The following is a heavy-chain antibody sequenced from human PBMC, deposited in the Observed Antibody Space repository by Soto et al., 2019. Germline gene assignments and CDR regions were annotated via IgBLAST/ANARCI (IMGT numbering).Heavy chain of an antibody. Sequence: QVQLQESGPGLVKPSETLSLTCTVSGGSINNYYWSWIRQPPGAGLEWIGYIHYSVTTNYNPSLMRRVTISMDTSKNQFFLKLTSMTAADTAVYYCARRWSGIDYWGQGTLVTVSS. CDR3: ARRWSGIDY. D-gene: IGHD3-3*01. J-gene: IGHJ4*02. CDR1: GGSINNYY. V-gene: IGHV4-59*01. CDR2: IHYSVTT.